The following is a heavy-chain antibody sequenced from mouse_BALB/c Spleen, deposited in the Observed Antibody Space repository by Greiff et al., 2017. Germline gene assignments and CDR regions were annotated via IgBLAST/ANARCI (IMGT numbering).Heavy chain of an antibody. J-gene: IGHJ4*01. V-gene: IGHV5-17*02. CDR3: ARDSSGYVRGLNAMDY. D-gene: IGHD3-2*01. Sequence: EVKLVESGGGLVQPGGSRKLSCAASGFTFSSFGMHWVRQAPEKGLEWVAYISSGSSTIYYADTVKGRFTISRDNPKNTLFLQMTSLRSEDTAMYYCARDSSGYVRGLNAMDYWGQGTSVTVSS. CDR1: GFTFSSFG. CDR2: ISSGSSTI.